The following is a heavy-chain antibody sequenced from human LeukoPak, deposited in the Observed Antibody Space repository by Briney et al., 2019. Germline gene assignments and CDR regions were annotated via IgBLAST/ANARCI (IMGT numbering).Heavy chain of an antibody. D-gene: IGHD1-7*01. V-gene: IGHV4-38-2*01. CDR3: ATSTGTTGRGAFDD. Sequence: SETLSLTCAVSGYSISSGYYWGWIRQPPGKGLEWIGSIYHSGSTYYNPSLKSRVTISVDTSKNQFSLKLSSVTAADTAVYYWATSTGTTGRGAFDDWGQGTWSPSPQ. CDR2: IYHSGST. CDR1: GYSISSGYY. J-gene: IGHJ4*02.